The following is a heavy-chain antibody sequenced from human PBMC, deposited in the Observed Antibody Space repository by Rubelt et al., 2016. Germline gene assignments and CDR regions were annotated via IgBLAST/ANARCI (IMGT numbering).Heavy chain of an antibody. Sequence: QVQLQQWGAGLLKPSETLSLTCTVSGGSITPYYWSWIRQPPGKGLEWIGYISYTGRTKYSPSLKSRVAISVDTSTHQLSRRLGSVTAAYTAVYFCARDSAGFDYWGQGTLVTVSS. CDR2: ISYTGRT. CDR1: GGSITPYY. D-gene: IGHD6-13*01. J-gene: IGHJ4*02. V-gene: IGHV4-59*01. CDR3: ARDSAGFDY.